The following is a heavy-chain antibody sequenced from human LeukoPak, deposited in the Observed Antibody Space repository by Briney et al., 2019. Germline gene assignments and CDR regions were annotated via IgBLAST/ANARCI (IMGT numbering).Heavy chain of an antibody. CDR1: GYTFTSYG. Sequence: ASVKVSCKASGYTFTSYGISWVRQAPGQGREWMGWISAYNGNTNYAQKLQGRVTMTTDTSTSTAYMELRSLRSDDTAVYYCARAEVGATAVDYWGQGTLVTVSS. CDR3: ARAEVGATAVDY. V-gene: IGHV1-18*01. J-gene: IGHJ4*02. CDR2: ISAYNGNT. D-gene: IGHD1-26*01.